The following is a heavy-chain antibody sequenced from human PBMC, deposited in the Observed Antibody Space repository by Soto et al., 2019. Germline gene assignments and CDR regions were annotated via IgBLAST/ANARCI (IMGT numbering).Heavy chain of an antibody. D-gene: IGHD3-10*01. J-gene: IGHJ5*02. CDR2: IYHSGST. Sequence: PSETLSLTCAVSGGSISSGGYSWSWIRQPPGKGLEWIGYIYHSGSTYYNPSLKSRVTISVDRSKNQFSLKLSSVTAADTAVYYCAREEIDGSGSYYRGNWFDPWGQGTLVTVSS. V-gene: IGHV4-30-2*01. CDR1: GGSISSGGYS. CDR3: AREEIDGSGSYYRGNWFDP.